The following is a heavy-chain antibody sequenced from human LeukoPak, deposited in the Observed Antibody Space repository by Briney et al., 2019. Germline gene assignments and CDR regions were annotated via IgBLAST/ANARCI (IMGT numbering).Heavy chain of an antibody. V-gene: IGHV3-21*01. J-gene: IGHJ4*02. CDR3: ATSDDLWSGMDN. Sequence: GGSLRLSCAASGFTFSSYNMNWVRQAPGKGLEWVSSISSSSSYIYYADSVKGRFTISRDNAKNSLYLQMDSLRADDTAVYYCATSDDLWSGMDNWGQGTLVTVSS. D-gene: IGHD3-3*01. CDR2: ISSSSSYI. CDR1: GFTFSSYN.